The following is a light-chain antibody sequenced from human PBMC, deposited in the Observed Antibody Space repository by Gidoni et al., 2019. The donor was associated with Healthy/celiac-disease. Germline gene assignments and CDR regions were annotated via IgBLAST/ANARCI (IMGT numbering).Light chain of an antibody. CDR1: QSVSSN. Sequence: SCRASQSVSSNLAWYQQKPGQAPRLLIYGASTRATGIPARFSGSGSGTEFTLTISSLQSEDFAVYYCQQYNNGYTFGQGTKLEIK. J-gene: IGKJ2*01. CDR3: QQYNNGYT. V-gene: IGKV3-15*01. CDR2: GAS.